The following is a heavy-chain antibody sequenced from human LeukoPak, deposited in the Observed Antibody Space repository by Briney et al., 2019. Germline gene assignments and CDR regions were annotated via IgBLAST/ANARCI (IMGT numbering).Heavy chain of an antibody. D-gene: IGHD6-6*01. Sequence: ASVKVSCKASGYTFTDYYMHWVRQAPGQGLEWMGRINPNSGGTNFAQKFQGRVAMTRDTSTSTAYMELGSLRSDDTAVYYCARARWQLVPYFDSWGQGTLVTVSS. CDR1: GYTFTDYY. CDR2: INPNSGGT. V-gene: IGHV1-2*06. J-gene: IGHJ4*02. CDR3: ARARWQLVPYFDS.